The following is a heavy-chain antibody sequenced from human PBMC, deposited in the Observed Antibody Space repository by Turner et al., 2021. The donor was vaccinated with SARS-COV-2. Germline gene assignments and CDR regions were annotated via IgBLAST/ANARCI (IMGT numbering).Heavy chain of an antibody. V-gene: IGHV1-24*01. J-gene: IGHJ6*02. D-gene: IGHD3-9*01. CDR2: CDPEDGET. CDR3: ATCVALTGVVVAYYFYYGMDV. Sequence: QVQLVQSGAEVKKPGASVKVSCKVSGYTLTALSMHWVRQAPGKGLEWMGGCDPEDGETIYAQKCQGRFTISENTATDTAYMDLSGLRSEDTAVYYCATCVALTGVVVAYYFYYGMDVWGQGTTVTVSS. CDR1: GYTLTALS.